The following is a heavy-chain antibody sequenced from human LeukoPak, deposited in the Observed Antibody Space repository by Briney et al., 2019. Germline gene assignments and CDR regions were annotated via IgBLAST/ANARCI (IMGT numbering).Heavy chain of an antibody. CDR1: VGSFSGYY. CDR2: INHSGTA. J-gene: IGHJ6*03. V-gene: IGHV4-34*01. CDR3: AREGAVADYYYYMDV. Sequence: SETLSLTCAVYVGSFSGYYWSWVRRSPGKGLEWIGEINHSGTANYNPSLKSRVTMSVDTSKNQFSLKLRSLTAADTAIYYCAREGAVADYYYYMDVWGKGTTVIVSS. D-gene: IGHD6-19*01.